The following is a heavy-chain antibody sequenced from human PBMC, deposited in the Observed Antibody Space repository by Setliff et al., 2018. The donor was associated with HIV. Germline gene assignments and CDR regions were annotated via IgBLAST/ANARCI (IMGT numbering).Heavy chain of an antibody. CDR1: GGTFSSYA. D-gene: IGHD6-19*01. CDR2: IIPILGIA. CDR3: ARDRGSGWYGDAFDI. Sequence: SVKVSCKASGGTFSSYAISWVRQAPGQGLEWMGGIIPILGIANYAQKFQGRVTITAVESTSTAYMELSSLRSEDTAVYYCARDRGSGWYGDAFDIWGQGTMVTVSS. J-gene: IGHJ3*02. V-gene: IGHV1-69*10.